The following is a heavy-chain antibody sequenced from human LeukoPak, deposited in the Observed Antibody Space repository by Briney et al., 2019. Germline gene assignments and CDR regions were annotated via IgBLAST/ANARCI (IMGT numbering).Heavy chain of an antibody. J-gene: IGHJ5*02. CDR3: ARDLGSWLVSGVDWFDP. CDR2: IKQDGSEK. D-gene: IGHD6-19*01. V-gene: IGHV3-7*01. CDR1: GFTFSSYD. Sequence: GGSLRLSCEASGFTFSSYDMHWVRQAPGKGLEWVANIKQDGSEKYYVDSVKGRFTISRDNAKNSLYLQMNSLRAEDTAVYYCARDLGSWLVSGVDWFDPWGQGTLVTVSS.